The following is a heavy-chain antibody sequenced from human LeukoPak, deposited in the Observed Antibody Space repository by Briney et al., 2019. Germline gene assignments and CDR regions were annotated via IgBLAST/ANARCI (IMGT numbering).Heavy chain of an antibody. J-gene: IGHJ5*02. Sequence: SQTLSLTCTVSGGSISSGGYSWSWIRQHPGKGLEWIGYIYYSGSTYYNPSLKSRVTISVDTSKNQFSLKLSSVTAADTAVYYCARGIVNWFDPWGQGTLVTVSS. D-gene: IGHD2-15*01. CDR3: ARGIVNWFDP. CDR1: GGSISSGGYS. CDR2: IYYSGST. V-gene: IGHV4-31*03.